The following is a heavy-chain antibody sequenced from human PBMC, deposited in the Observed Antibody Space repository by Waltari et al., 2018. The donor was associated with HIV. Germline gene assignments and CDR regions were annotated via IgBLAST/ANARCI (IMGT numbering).Heavy chain of an antibody. CDR3: AGLGRGHCTRASCPRPFDV. CDR2: IYPGDSDI. D-gene: IGHD2-8*02. V-gene: IGHV5-51*01. CDR1: GNRLSTHW. Sequence: EVQLGRSGLEVNKHGESLEIACMGLGNRLSTHWLGWSGQMPGKGLGWMGIIYPGDSDIRYSLSFEGQVIISADKSINTAYLQWNFVKASDTAMYYCAGLGRGHCTRASCPRPFDVWGQGTMVTVSS. J-gene: IGHJ3*01.